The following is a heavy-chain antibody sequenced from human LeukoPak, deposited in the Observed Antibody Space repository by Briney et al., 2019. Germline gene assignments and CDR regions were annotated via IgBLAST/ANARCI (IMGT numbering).Heavy chain of an antibody. CDR3: AKSLGLPSGTNHSGDY. CDR1: GFTFSSYG. V-gene: IGHV3-30*18. D-gene: IGHD3-10*01. CDR2: ISYDGSNK. Sequence: PGRSLRLSCAASGFTFSSYGMLCVREAPGKGLECGVVISYDGSNKYYAHSVKGRFTISRDNSKNTLYLQMNSLRAEDTAVYYCAKSLGLPSGTNHSGDYWGQGTLVTVSS. J-gene: IGHJ4*02.